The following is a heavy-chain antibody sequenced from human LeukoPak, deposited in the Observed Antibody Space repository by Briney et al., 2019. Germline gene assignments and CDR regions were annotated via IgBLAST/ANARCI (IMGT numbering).Heavy chain of an antibody. Sequence: GGSLRLSCAASGLTFSDSIIHWVRQASGKELEWVGRIRGKADSYATGYAASVKGRFIVSRDDSRNTAYLQMNSLTTEDTALYYCSRQLSGTGATDYWGQGTLVTVSS. J-gene: IGHJ4*02. CDR3: SRQLSGTGATDY. CDR1: GLTFSDSI. V-gene: IGHV3-73*01. CDR2: IRGKADSYAT. D-gene: IGHD1-1*01.